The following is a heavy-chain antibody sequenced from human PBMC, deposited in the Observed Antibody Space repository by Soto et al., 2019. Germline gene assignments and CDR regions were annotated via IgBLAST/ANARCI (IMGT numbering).Heavy chain of an antibody. D-gene: IGHD5-12*01. CDR3: AKGYSGYDATIDY. V-gene: IGHV3-30*18. CDR2: ISYDGSSK. CDR1: GFTFNNYG. Sequence: QVQLVESGGGVVQPGRSLRLSCAASGFTFNNYGIHWVRQAPGKGLEGVAFISYDGSSKYSADSVKGRFTISRDNSKNTLYLQMNSLRAEDTAVYYCAKGYSGYDATIDYWGKGTLVTVSS. J-gene: IGHJ4*02.